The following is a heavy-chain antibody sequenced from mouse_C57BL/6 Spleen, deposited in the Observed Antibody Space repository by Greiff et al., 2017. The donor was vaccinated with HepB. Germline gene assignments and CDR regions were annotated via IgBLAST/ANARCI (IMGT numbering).Heavy chain of an antibody. CDR3: ARGGTTVVEEAWFAY. D-gene: IGHD1-1*01. V-gene: IGHV1-59*01. CDR1: GYTFTSYW. J-gene: IGHJ3*01. CDR2: IDPSDSYT. Sequence: VQLQQPGAELVRPGTSVKLSCKASGYTFTSYWMHWVKQRPGQGLEWIGVIDPSDSYTNYNQKFKGKATLTVDTYSSTAYMQLSSLTSEDSAVYYCARGGTTVVEEAWFAYWGQGTLVTVSA.